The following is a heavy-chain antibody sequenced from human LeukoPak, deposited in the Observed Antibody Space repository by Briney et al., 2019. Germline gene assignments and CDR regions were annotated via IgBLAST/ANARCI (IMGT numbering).Heavy chain of an antibody. D-gene: IGHD3-10*01. CDR2: ISWNSGSI. J-gene: IGHJ4*02. CDR3: AKDGYGSGSYYNVGYYFDY. Sequence: GRSLRLSCAASGFTFDDYAMHWVRQAPGKGLEWVSGISWNSGSIGYADSVKGRFTISRDNAKNSLYLQMNSLRAEDTALYYCAKDGYGSGSYYNVGYYFDYWGQGTLVTVSS. CDR1: GFTFDDYA. V-gene: IGHV3-9*01.